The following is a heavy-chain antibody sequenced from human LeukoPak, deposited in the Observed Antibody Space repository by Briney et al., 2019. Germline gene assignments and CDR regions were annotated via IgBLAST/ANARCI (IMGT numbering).Heavy chain of an antibody. CDR1: GFPFNTYA. CDR2: ISSNGDNT. Sequence: PGGSLRLSCSASGFPFNTYAIHWVRQAPGKGLEYVAGISSNGDNTDFADSAKARFTISRDNSKSTLFLQMNSLRAEDTAVYFCTRDSALLGVAFDLWGQGTVVTVSS. D-gene: IGHD2-15*01. V-gene: IGHV3-64D*06. CDR3: TRDSALLGVAFDL. J-gene: IGHJ3*01.